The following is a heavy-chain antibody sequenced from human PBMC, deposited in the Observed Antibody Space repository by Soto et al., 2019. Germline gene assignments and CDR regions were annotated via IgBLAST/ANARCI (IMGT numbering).Heavy chain of an antibody. J-gene: IGHJ6*02. CDR1: SYTFTGYY. D-gene: IGHD2-15*01. CDR2: INPNSGGT. CDR3: ARDRAGYCSGGSCYSTHYYYGMDV. V-gene: IGHV1-2*04. Sequence: XSVKVSFKASSYTFTGYYMHWVRQAPGQGLECMGWINPNSGGTNYAQKCQGWVTMTRDTSISTAYMELSRLRSDDTAVYYCARDRAGYCSGGSCYSTHYYYGMDVWGQGTTVTVSS.